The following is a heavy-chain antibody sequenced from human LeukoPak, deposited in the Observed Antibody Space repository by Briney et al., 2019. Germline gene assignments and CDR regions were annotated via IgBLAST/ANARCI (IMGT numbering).Heavy chain of an antibody. D-gene: IGHD6-13*01. Sequence: SETLSLTCTVPGGSISSYYWSWIRQPPGKGLEWIGYIYYSGSTNYNPSLKSRVTISVDTSKNQFSLKLSSVTAADTAVYYCARVARNIAAAGTRGHERLDLQSYYFDYWGQGTLVTVSS. J-gene: IGHJ4*02. CDR1: GGSISSYY. CDR2: IYYSGST. CDR3: ARVARNIAAAGTRGHERLDLQSYYFDY. V-gene: IGHV4-59*01.